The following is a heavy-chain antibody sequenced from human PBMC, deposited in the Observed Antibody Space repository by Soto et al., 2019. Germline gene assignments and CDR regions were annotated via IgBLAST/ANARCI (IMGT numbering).Heavy chain of an antibody. CDR2: ISYDGSNK. CDR1: GFTFSSYA. Sequence: PGGSLRLSCAASGFTFSSYAMHWVRQAPGKGLEWVAVISYDGSNKYYADSVKGRFTISRDNSKNTLYLQMNSLRAEDTAVYYCAKDRSGSYLSYGMDVWGQGTTVTVSS. D-gene: IGHD3-10*01. V-gene: IGHV3-30-3*01. J-gene: IGHJ6*02. CDR3: AKDRSGSYLSYGMDV.